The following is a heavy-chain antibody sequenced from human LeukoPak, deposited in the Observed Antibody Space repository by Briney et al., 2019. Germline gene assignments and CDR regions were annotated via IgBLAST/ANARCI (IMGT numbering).Heavy chain of an antibody. CDR2: IFYSGNT. D-gene: IGHD4-23*01. J-gene: IGHJ4*02. CDR1: GDSITSGGYY. Sequence: PSETLSLTCIVSGDSITSGGYYWSWIRQHPGKGLEWIGFIFYSGNTFYNPSLKSRVTMSVDTSKNQFSLKLSSVTAADTAVYYCARDRRGGNFFDYWGQGTLVSVSS. CDR3: ARDRRGGNFFDY. V-gene: IGHV4-31*03.